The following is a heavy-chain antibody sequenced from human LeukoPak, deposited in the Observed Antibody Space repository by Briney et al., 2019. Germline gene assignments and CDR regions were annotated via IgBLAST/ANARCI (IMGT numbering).Heavy chain of an antibody. CDR2: FYYIGGT. CDR1: RGSIRSSSYY. Sequence: PSETLSLTCTVSRGSIRSSSYYWGWIRQPPGKRLEWIGSFYYIGGTYYNPSLEGRVTISADSSKNQFSLKLTSVTAADTALYYCARILTTFDSWGQGTLVTVSS. D-gene: IGHD4-11*01. V-gene: IGHV4-39*01. J-gene: IGHJ4*02. CDR3: ARILTTFDS.